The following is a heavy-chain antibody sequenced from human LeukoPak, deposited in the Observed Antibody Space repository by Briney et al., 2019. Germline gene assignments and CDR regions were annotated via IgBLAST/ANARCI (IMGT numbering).Heavy chain of an antibody. CDR2: INLSGGST. Sequence: ASVKVSCKASGYTFTGYYIHWVRQASGQGLEWMGVINLSGGSTTYAQKFQGRVTMTRDMSTSTVYMELSSLRSEDTAVYYCARDFLHDYGDHPDDYWGQGTLVTVSS. D-gene: IGHD4-17*01. J-gene: IGHJ4*02. CDR3: ARDFLHDYGDHPDDY. V-gene: IGHV1-46*01. CDR1: GYTFTGYY.